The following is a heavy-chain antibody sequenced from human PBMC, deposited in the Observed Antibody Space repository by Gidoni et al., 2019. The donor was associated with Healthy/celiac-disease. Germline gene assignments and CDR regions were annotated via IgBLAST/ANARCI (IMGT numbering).Heavy chain of an antibody. V-gene: IGHV1-69*01. CDR3: ARGKRDIVVVPAAYYYYYGMDV. J-gene: IGHJ6*02. D-gene: IGHD2-2*01. Sequence: QVQPVQSGAEVKKPGSSVKVSRKASGGTFSSYAISWVRQASGQGLGWMGGIIPIFGTANYEQKFQGRVTITADESTRTAYMRLSSLRSEDTAMYYCARGKRDIVVVPAAYYYYYGMDVWGQGTTVTVSS. CDR2: IIPIFGTA. CDR1: GGTFSSYA.